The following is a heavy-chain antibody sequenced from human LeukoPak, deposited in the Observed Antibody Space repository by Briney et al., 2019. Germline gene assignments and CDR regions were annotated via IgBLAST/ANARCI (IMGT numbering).Heavy chain of an antibody. Sequence: GESLKISCKGSGYRFKEYWIGWVRQMPGKGLEWMGIIYPDDSDIRYSPSFQGQITISADRSISIAYLQWSSLKASDTAMYYCARQTMGVRGGEWDYWGQGTLVTVSS. V-gene: IGHV5-51*01. CDR1: GYRFKEYW. CDR3: ARQTMGVRGGEWDY. D-gene: IGHD3-10*01. CDR2: IYPDDSDI. J-gene: IGHJ4*02.